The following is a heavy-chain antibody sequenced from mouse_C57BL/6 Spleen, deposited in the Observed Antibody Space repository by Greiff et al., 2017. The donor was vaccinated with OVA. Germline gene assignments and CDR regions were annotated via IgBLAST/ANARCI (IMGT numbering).Heavy chain of an antibody. CDR3: ARNLSPQFDV. D-gene: IGHD3-2*02. Sequence: VQLQESGAELVRPGTSVKVSCKASGYAFTNYLIEWVKQRPGQGLEWIGVINPGSGGTNYNEKFKGKATLTADKASSTAYMQLSSLTSEDSAVYFCARNLSPQFDVWGTGTTVTVSS. CDR2: INPGSGGT. V-gene: IGHV1-54*01. CDR1: GYAFTNYL. J-gene: IGHJ1*03.